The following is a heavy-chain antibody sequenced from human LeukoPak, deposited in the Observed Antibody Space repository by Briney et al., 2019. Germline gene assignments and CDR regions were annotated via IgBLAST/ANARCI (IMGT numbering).Heavy chain of an antibody. D-gene: IGHD6-13*01. J-gene: IGHJ4*02. CDR3: VSSIAAAPFDS. Sequence: ASVTVSCKASVYIFTSYYMHSVRQAPGQGLEWMGIINPSGDNTNYAQKFKGRVTMTRDTSTSTVYLELSSLRSEDTAVYYCVSSIAAAPFDSWGQGTLVTVSS. CDR2: INPSGDNT. V-gene: IGHV1-46*01. CDR1: VYIFTSYY.